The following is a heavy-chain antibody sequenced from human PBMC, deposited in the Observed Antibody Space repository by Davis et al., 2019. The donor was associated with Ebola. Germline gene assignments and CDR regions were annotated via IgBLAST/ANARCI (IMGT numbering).Heavy chain of an antibody. CDR2: IYPGDSDT. CDR1: GYIFANYW. V-gene: IGHV5-51*01. J-gene: IGHJ3*02. Sequence: GESLKISCKGSGYIFANYWIAWVRQLPGKGLEWMGIIYPGDSDTRYSPSFQGQVTISADKSIKTAFLQWSSLKASDTAMYYCATLRRTITGMDDGFDIWGQGTMVTVSS. D-gene: IGHD1-20*01. CDR3: ATLRRTITGMDDGFDI.